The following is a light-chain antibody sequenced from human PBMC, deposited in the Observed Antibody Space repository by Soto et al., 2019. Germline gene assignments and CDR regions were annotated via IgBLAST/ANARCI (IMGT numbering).Light chain of an antibody. CDR1: QGTSSW. CDR3: HQTNSFPFT. CDR2: DAS. Sequence: DIQMTQSPSAVSASVGDRVTITCRASQGTSSWLAWYQQKPGRAPKLLIYDASSLQSGVPSRFSGSGSGTDFTLTISSLQPEDFATYYCHQTNSFPFTFGPGTKVETK. J-gene: IGKJ3*01. V-gene: IGKV1-12*02.